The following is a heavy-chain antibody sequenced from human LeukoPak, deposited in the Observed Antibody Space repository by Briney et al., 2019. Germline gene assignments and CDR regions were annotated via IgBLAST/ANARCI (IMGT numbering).Heavy chain of an antibody. CDR1: GGSFSGYY. CDR3: ARAPGAALD. V-gene: IGHV4-34*01. J-gene: IGHJ4*02. Sequence: SETLSLTCAVYGGSFSGYYWSWIRQPPGKGLEWIGEINHSGSTNYNPPLKSRVTVSLDTSKNQFSLKLSSVTAADTAVYYCARAPGAALDWGQGTLVTVSS. CDR2: INHSGST. D-gene: IGHD2-15*01.